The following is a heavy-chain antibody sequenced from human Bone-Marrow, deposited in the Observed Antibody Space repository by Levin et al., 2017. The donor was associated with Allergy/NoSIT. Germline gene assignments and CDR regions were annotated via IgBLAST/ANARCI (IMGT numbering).Heavy chain of an antibody. Sequence: PGGSLRLSCVASGFSFSSYTMNWVRQTPGKGLQWISSISGSGTSTYSADSMEGRFIISRDNSKNTLFLQMDSLRAEDTALYYCAKDLGSRFFPRVFDYWGQGSLVAVSS. CDR2: ISGSGTST. J-gene: IGHJ4*02. CDR3: AKDLGSRFFPRVFDY. V-gene: IGHV3-23*01. D-gene: IGHD6-13*01. CDR1: GFSFSSYT.